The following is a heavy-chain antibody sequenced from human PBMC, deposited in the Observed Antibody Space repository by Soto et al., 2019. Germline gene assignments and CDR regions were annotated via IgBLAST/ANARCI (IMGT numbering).Heavy chain of an antibody. J-gene: IGHJ6*02. CDR1: GYSFTSYW. CDR3: ARSRIWLYSSGWYSLSGYYNYGIDV. D-gene: IGHD6-19*01. CDR2: IYPGDSDT. V-gene: IGHV5-51*01. Sequence: LGESLKISCKGSGYSFTSYWIGWVRQMPGKGLEWMGIIYPGDSDTRYSPSFQGQVTISADKSISTAYLQWSSLKASDTAMYYCARSRIWLYSSGWYSLSGYYNYGIDVWGQGTKVTVSS.